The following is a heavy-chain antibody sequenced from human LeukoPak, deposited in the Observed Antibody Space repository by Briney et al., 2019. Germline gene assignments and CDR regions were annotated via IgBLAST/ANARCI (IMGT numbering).Heavy chain of an antibody. Sequence: GGSLRLSCAASGFTFGGYEMNWVRQAPGKGLEWISYISSSGRTMYQADSVRGRFSISRDNAKNSLYLQMNSLRAEDTAVYYCARDSRGYYDFWSGSAWFRDYWGQGTLVTVSS. CDR2: ISSSGRTM. V-gene: IGHV3-48*03. CDR1: GFTFGGYE. CDR3: ARDSRGYYDFWSGSAWFRDY. J-gene: IGHJ4*02. D-gene: IGHD3-3*01.